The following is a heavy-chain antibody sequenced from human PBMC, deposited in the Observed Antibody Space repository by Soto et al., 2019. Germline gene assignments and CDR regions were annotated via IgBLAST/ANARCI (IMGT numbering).Heavy chain of an antibody. Sequence: LRLSRVASGFDFTSSRMNWVREAQRQGREWVASISGSAKDTFYPHSAKGRYAISRHSAGTSLFLRMDCVKGEDSAVYHRARVHLVACSAFYCAMDVWGPGTAVTVSS. CDR3: ARVHLVACSAFYCAMDV. CDR2: ISGSAKDT. D-gene: IGHD6-6*01. V-gene: IGHV3-21*01. J-gene: IGHJ6*02. CDR1: GFDFTSSR.